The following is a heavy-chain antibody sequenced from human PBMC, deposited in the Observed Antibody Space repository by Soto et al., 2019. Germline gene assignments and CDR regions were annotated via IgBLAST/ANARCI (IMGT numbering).Heavy chain of an antibody. CDR1: GYTFNAFY. Sequence: GASVKVSCKAFGYTFNAFYMHWVLQAPGQGLEWMGVINPSGDGTSYAQKFQGRVTMTRDTSTSTVYMELSSLRSEDTAVYYCARVGARIAVFGVVYYFDYWGQGTVVTVSS. D-gene: IGHD3-3*01. CDR3: ARVGARIAVFGVVYYFDY. V-gene: IGHV1-46*02. CDR2: INPSGDGT. J-gene: IGHJ4*02.